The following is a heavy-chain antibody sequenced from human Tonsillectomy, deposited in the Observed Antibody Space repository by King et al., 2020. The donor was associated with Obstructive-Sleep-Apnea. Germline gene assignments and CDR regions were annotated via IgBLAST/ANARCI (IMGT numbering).Heavy chain of an antibody. V-gene: IGHV3-30-3*01. Sequence: HVQLVESGGGVVQPGRSLRLSCAASGFTFSSYAMHWFRQAPGKGLEWVAVISYDGSNNYYADSVKGRFTISKENSKNTRYLQMNSLRAEDTAVYYCARARGGCISTSCHYYYGMDVWGQGTTVTVSS. CDR1: GFTFSSYA. J-gene: IGHJ6*02. CDR2: ISYDGSNN. CDR3: ARARGGCISTSCHYYYGMDV. D-gene: IGHD2-2*01.